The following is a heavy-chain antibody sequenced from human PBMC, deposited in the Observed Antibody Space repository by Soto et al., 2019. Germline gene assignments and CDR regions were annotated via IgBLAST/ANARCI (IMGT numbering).Heavy chain of an antibody. D-gene: IGHD3-10*01. CDR3: ARVERYYYGSGSTDFDS. CDR1: GYTFTSYG. Sequence: GASVKVSCKASGYTFTSYGISWVRQAPGQGLEWMGWISAYNGNTNYAQKLQGRVTMTTDTSTSTAYMGLRSLRSDDTAVYYCARVERYYYGSGSTDFDSWGQGTLVTVSA. J-gene: IGHJ4*02. CDR2: ISAYNGNT. V-gene: IGHV1-18*01.